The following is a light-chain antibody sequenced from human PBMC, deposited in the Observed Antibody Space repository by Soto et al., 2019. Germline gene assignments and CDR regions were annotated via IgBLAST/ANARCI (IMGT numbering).Light chain of an antibody. CDR1: QSISSSS. J-gene: IGKJ2*01. CDR3: QHYGASPKYT. CDR2: GAS. Sequence: EIVLTQSPGTLSLSPGQRATLSCRASQSISSSSLAWYQQRPGQAPSLLIYGASRRATGIPDRFSGSGSGNDFTLTITRLEPEDFAVYYCQHYGASPKYTFGQGTKLEIK. V-gene: IGKV3-20*01.